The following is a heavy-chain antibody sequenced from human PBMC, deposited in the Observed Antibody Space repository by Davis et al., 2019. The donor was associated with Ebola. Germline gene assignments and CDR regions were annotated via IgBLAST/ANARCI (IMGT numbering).Heavy chain of an antibody. Sequence: GESLKISCKGLGYSFPSYWIGWVRQMPGKGLEWMGIIYPGDSDTRYSPSFQGQVTISADKSISTAYLQWSSLKASDTAIYYCARPADSGSYYGYFDYWGQGTLVTVSS. CDR1: GYSFPSYW. J-gene: IGHJ4*02. CDR2: IYPGDSDT. CDR3: ARPADSGSYYGYFDY. V-gene: IGHV5-51*01. D-gene: IGHD1-26*01.